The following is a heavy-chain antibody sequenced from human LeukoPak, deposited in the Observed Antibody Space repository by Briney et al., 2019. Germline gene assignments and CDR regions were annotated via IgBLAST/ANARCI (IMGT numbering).Heavy chain of an antibody. D-gene: IGHD3-3*01. J-gene: IGHJ4*02. CDR1: AFIFSGHW. V-gene: IGHV3-7*03. CDR2: IKEDGSER. Sequence: GGSLRLSCEGSAFIFSGHWMNWVRQTPGKGLEWVASIKEDGSERQYVDSVKGRFSISRDNTKGSLFLQLNSLRAEDTAVYYCARAANYDFWSGPDYWGQGTLVTVSS. CDR3: ARAANYDFWSGPDY.